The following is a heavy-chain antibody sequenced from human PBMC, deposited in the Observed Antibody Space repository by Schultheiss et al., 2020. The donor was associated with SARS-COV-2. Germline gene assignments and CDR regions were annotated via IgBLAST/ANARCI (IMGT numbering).Heavy chain of an antibody. V-gene: IGHV3-64*01. CDR2: ISSNGGST. Sequence: GGSLRLSCAASGFTFSSYWMHWVRQAPGKGLEYVSAISSNGGSTYYANSVKGRFTISRDNSKNTLYLQMGSLRAEDMAVYYCARAKSLLWFGEADEFDYWGQGTLVTVSS. CDR3: ARAKSLLWFGEADEFDY. D-gene: IGHD3-10*01. CDR1: GFTFSSYW. J-gene: IGHJ4*02.